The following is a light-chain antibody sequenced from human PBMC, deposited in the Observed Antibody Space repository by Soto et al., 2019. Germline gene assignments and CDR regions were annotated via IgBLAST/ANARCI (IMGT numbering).Light chain of an antibody. J-gene: IGLJ1*01. CDR3: FSYAGSNTYV. CDR1: SSDVGGFTS. CDR2: DVT. Sequence: QSVLTQPASVSGSPGQSITISCTGSSSDVGGFTSVSWYQQRPGNAPKVMIYDVTVRPSEVSNRFSGSKSGNTASLAISGLQTEDEADYYCFSYAGSNTYVFGTGTKVTVL. V-gene: IGLV2-14*01.